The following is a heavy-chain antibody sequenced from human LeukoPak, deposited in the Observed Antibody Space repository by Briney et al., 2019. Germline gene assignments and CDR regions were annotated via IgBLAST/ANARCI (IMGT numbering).Heavy chain of an antibody. CDR3: ARRSPTTVTTATLQNYFDY. J-gene: IGHJ4*02. D-gene: IGHD4-17*01. CDR2: IYTGNCNT. Sequence: GSSLKTLCRAFGDSFTSYWICCLSQMPGKILEGMGIIYTGNCNTRYSPSFQGQVTISADKSISTAYLQLSSLTASDTDMYYCARRSPTTVTTATLQNYFDYWGQGTLVTVSS. CDR1: GDSFTSYW. V-gene: IGHV5-51*01.